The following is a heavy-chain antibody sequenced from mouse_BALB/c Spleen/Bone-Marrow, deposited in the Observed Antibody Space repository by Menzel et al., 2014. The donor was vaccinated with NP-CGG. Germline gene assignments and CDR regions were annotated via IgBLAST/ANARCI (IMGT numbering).Heavy chain of an antibody. J-gene: IGHJ2*01. V-gene: IGHV1-9*01. Sequence: QVQLQQSGAELMKPGASVKISCKATGYTFSSYWIEWVKQRPGHGLEWIGEILPGGGSTNYNEKFKGKATFTADTSSNTAYMQLSSLTSEDSAVYYCAREDYYGSSYGDYWGQGTTLTVSS. CDR3: AREDYYGSSYGDY. CDR2: ILPGGGST. D-gene: IGHD1-1*01. CDR1: GYTFSSYW.